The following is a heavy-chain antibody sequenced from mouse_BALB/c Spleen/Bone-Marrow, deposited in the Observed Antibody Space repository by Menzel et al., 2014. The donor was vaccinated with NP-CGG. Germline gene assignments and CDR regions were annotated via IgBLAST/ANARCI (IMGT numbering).Heavy chain of an antibody. CDR3: ARHPIYYYGSSWGNSAMDY. J-gene: IGHJ4*01. CDR2: ISNGGGST. V-gene: IGHV5-12-2*01. Sequence: EVKLMESGGGLVQPGGSLKLSCAASGFTFSSYTMSWVRQTPEKRLEWVAYISNGGGSTHYPDTVKGRFTISRDNAKNTLYLQMSSLKSEDTAMYYCARHPIYYYGSSWGNSAMDYWGQGTSVTVSS. D-gene: IGHD1-1*01. CDR1: GFTFSSYT.